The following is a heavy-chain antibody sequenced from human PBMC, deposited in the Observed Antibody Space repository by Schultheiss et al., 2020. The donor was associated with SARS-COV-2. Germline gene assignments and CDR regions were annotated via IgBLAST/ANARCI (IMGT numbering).Heavy chain of an antibody. D-gene: IGHD6-13*01. CDR2: MNPNSGNT. CDR1: GYTFTSYD. Sequence: ASVKVSCKASGYTFTSYDINWVRQATGQGLEWMGWMNPNSGNTGYAQKFQGRVTMTRNTSISTAYMELSSLRAEDTAVYYCAKEQSVIAAAGRSPIDYWGQGTLVTVSS. CDR3: AKEQSVIAAAGRSPIDY. J-gene: IGHJ4*02. V-gene: IGHV1-8*01.